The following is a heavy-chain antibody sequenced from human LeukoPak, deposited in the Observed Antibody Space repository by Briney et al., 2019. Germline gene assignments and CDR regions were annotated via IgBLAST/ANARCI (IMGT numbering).Heavy chain of an antibody. CDR2: IKQDGSEK. CDR1: GFTFSSYW. D-gene: IGHD1-14*01. CDR3: ARDCFTYREPAFDI. V-gene: IGHV3-7*01. J-gene: IGHJ3*02. Sequence: GGSLRLSCAASGFTFSSYWMSWVRQAPGKGLEWVANIKQDGSEKYYVDSVRGRFTISRDNAKNSLYLQMNSLRAEDTAVYYCARDCFTYREPAFDIWGQGTMVTVSS.